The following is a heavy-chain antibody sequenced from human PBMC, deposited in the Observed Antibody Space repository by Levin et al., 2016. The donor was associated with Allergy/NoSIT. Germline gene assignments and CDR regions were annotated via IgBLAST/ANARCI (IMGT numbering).Heavy chain of an antibody. CDR3: ARGGYETIFGVATYDWFDP. CDR2: INSDGSST. Sequence: GGSLRLSCAASGFTFSSYWMHWVRQAPGKGLVWVSRINSDGSSTSYADSVKGRFTISRDNAKNTLYLQMKSLRAEDTAVYYCARGGYETIFGVATYDWFDPWGQGTLVTVSS. CDR1: GFTFSSYW. J-gene: IGHJ5*02. V-gene: IGHV3-74*01. D-gene: IGHD3-3*01.